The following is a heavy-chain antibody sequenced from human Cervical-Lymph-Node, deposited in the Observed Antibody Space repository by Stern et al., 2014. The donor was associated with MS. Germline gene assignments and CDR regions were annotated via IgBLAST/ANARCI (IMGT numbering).Heavy chain of an antibody. D-gene: IGHD3-22*01. J-gene: IGHJ4*02. Sequence: VQLVESGGGVVQPGRSLRLSCAASGFTFSSYGIPWVRQAPGKGLEWVAVISYDGSNKYYADAVKGRFTISRDNSKNTLYLQMNSLRAEDAAVYYCAKGSYDSSGYSHFEYWGQGTLVTVSS. CDR1: GFTFSSYG. CDR3: AKGSYDSSGYSHFEY. V-gene: IGHV3-30*18. CDR2: ISYDGSNK.